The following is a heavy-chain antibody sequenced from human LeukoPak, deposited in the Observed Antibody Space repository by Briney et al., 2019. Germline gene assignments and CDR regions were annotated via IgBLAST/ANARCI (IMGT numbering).Heavy chain of an antibody. V-gene: IGHV3-48*03. D-gene: IGHD1-26*01. J-gene: IGHJ3*02. CDR1: GFTFSSYE. CDR2: ISSSDSTI. Sequence: PGGSLRLSCAASGFTFSSYEMNWVRQAPGKGLEWVSYISSSDSTIYYADSVKGRFTISRDNAKNSLYLQMNSLRAEDTAVYYCARVTSGSRLDSDAFDIWGQGTMVTVSS. CDR3: ARVTSGSRLDSDAFDI.